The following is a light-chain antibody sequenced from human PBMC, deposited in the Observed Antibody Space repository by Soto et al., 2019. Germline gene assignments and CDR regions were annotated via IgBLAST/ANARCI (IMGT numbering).Light chain of an antibody. CDR2: RNY. CDR1: SSNVGSIF. Sequence: QSVLTQPPSVSGTPGQSVTISCSGSSSNVGSIFVHWYQQIPGTAPKLLIFRNYQRPSGVPDRFSASKSGTSASLAISGLRSEDEADYYCAAWDDSLSIWVFGGGTKLTVL. CDR3: AAWDDSLSIWV. V-gene: IGLV1-47*01. J-gene: IGLJ3*02.